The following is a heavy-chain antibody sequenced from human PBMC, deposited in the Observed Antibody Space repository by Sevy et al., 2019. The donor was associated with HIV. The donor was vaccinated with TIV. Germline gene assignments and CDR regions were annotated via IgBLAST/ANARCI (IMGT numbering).Heavy chain of an antibody. V-gene: IGHV3-7*03. CDR2: IKQDGSEK. D-gene: IGHD3-22*01. CDR3: ARDSFHYYDSSGYYLSYYYYYMDV. CDR1: GFTFSSYW. Sequence: GGSLRLSCAASGFTFSSYWMSWVRQAPGKGLEWVANIKQDGSEKYYVDSVKGRFTISRDNAKNSLYLQMISLRAEDTAVYYCARDSFHYYDSSGYYLSYYYYYMDVWGKGTTVTVSS. J-gene: IGHJ6*03.